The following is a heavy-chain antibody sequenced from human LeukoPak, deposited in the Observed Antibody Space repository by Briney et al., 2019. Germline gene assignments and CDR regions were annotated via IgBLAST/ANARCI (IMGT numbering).Heavy chain of an antibody. J-gene: IGHJ4*02. Sequence: SETLSLTCTVSGGSISSYYWSWIRQPPGKGLEWIGYIYHSGSTNYNPSLKSRVTISVDTSKNQFSLKLSSVTAADTAVYYCARQIVVVPAAIVYFDYWGQGTLVTVSS. D-gene: IGHD2-2*02. CDR3: ARQIVVVPAAIVYFDY. CDR2: IYHSGST. V-gene: IGHV4-59*08. CDR1: GGSISSYY.